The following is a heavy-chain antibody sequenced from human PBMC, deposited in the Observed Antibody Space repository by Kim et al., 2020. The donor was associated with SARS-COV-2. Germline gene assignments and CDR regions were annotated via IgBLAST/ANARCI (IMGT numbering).Heavy chain of an antibody. CDR2: IYSSGST. D-gene: IGHD6-19*01. Sequence: SETLSLTCTVSGGSISSYYWSWIRQAPGEGLEWIGYIYSSGSTDYNPSLKSRVTISLDTAKNQFSLSLTSVTAADTAVYYCARKYSSGWPYFDYWGQGTL. V-gene: IGHV4-59*01. CDR3: ARKYSSGWPYFDY. J-gene: IGHJ4*02. CDR1: GGSISSYY.